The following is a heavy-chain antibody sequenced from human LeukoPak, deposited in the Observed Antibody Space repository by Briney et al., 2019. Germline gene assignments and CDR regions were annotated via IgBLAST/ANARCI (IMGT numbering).Heavy chain of an antibody. CDR1: GYAFTTFG. Sequence: GASVKVSCKASGYAFTTFGISWVRQAPGQGLEWMGWISVYDGTPNYAQNLQGRVTMTTDTSTNTAYMELRSLRSDDTAVYYCARGNSSSWYALVFFDYWGQGTLVTVSS. V-gene: IGHV1-18*01. J-gene: IGHJ4*02. CDR2: ISVYDGTP. D-gene: IGHD6-13*01. CDR3: ARGNSSSWYALVFFDY.